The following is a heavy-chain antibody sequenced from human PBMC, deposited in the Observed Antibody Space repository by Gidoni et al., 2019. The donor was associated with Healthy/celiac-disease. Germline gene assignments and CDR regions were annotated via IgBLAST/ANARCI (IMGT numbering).Heavy chain of an antibody. CDR2: IYYSGST. D-gene: IGHD3-22*01. Sequence: QLQLQESGPGLVTPSETLSLTCTVSGGSISSSSYYWGWIRQPPGKGLEWIGSIYYSGSTYYNPSLKSRVTIAVDTSKNQFSLKLSSVTAADTAVYYCAREEGITMILYYFDYWGQGTLVTVSS. CDR1: GGSISSSSYY. CDR3: AREEGITMILYYFDY. J-gene: IGHJ4*02. V-gene: IGHV4-39*07.